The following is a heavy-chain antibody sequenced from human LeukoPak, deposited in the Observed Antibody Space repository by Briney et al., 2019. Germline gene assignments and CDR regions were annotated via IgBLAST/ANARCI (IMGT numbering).Heavy chain of an antibody. CDR1: GFPLNSYS. CDR3: VRVKGSYFDY. V-gene: IGHV3-48*01. Sequence: GSLRLSCAASGFPLNSYSINWVRQAPGKGLEWVSYISSSGSAIYYVDSVKGRFTVSRDNAKNSLFLQMNSPRAEDTAVYYCVRVKGSYFDYWGQGALVTVSS. D-gene: IGHD2-15*01. J-gene: IGHJ4*02. CDR2: ISSSGSAI.